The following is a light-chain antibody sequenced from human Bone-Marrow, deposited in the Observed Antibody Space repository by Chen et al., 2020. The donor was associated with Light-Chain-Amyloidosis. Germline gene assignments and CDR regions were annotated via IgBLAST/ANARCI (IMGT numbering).Light chain of an antibody. CDR3: QSADSSGTYEVI. CDR2: RDT. J-gene: IGLJ2*01. Sequence: SDELTQPPAGSAGPGRKASMTCSGDDLPTKYAYWYQQKPGQAPVLVIHRDTERPSGISERFSGSSSGTTATLTISGVQAEDEADYHCQSADSSGTYEVIFGGGTKLTVL. CDR1: DLPTKY. V-gene: IGLV3-25*03.